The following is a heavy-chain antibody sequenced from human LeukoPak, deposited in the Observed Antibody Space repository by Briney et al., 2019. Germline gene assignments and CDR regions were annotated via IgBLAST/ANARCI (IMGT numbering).Heavy chain of an antibody. V-gene: IGHV4-61*02. CDR1: GGSISSGSYY. Sequence: KASQTRSLTCTVSGGSISSGSYYWSWIRQPAGKGLEWIGRIYTSGSTNYNPSLKSRVTISVDTSKNQFSLKLSSVTAADTAVYYCARTDYPVYFDYWGQGTLVTVSS. D-gene: IGHD4-11*01. CDR2: IYTSGST. J-gene: IGHJ4*02. CDR3: ARTDYPVYFDY.